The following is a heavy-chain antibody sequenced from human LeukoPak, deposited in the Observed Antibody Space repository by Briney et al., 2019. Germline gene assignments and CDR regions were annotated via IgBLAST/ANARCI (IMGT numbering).Heavy chain of an antibody. J-gene: IGHJ4*02. D-gene: IGHD3-22*01. CDR1: GFTFSVFA. V-gene: IGHV3-30*04. Sequence: GTSQRLFCAASGFTFSVFAMHWVPQAPGKGLEWLAVVSYDGINKYYADSVRGRISISRDNSKNTLYLQIISLTPEDTAVYFCRGSYYDSSPFFDLWGRGTLVTVSS. CDR3: RGSYYDSSPFFDL. CDR2: VSYDGINK.